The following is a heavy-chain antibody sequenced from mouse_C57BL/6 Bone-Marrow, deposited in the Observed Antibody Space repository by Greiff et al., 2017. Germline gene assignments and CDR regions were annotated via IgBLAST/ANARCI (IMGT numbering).Heavy chain of an antibody. Sequence: QVQLQQPGAELVKPGASVKLSCKASGYTFTSYWMHWVKQRPGQGLEWIGMIHPNSGSTNYNEKLKSKATLTVDKSSSTAYMQLSSLASEDSAVYYCARRRLWYFDVWGTGTTVTVSS. CDR3: ARRRLWYFDV. D-gene: IGHD1-2*01. CDR1: GYTFTSYW. CDR2: IHPNSGST. V-gene: IGHV1-64*01. J-gene: IGHJ1*03.